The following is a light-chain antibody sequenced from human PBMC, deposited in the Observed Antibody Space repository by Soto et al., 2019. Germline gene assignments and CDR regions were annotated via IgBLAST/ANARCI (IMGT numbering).Light chain of an antibody. Sequence: EIVLTQSPGTLSLSPGERATLSCRASQSVSSSYLAWYQQQPGQAPRLLIYSASSRATGIPDRFSGSGSGTDFTLTISRLEPEDFAVYYCQQYGSSYTFGQGTKLEIK. V-gene: IGKV3-20*01. CDR1: QSVSSSY. J-gene: IGKJ2*01. CDR3: QQYGSSYT. CDR2: SAS.